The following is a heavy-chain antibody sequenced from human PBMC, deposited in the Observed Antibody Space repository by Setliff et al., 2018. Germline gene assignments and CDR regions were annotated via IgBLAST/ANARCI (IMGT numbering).Heavy chain of an antibody. CDR3: AIPFCAGATCPPS. J-gene: IGHJ4*02. CDR2: INPNIGDT. Sequence: GASVKVSCKTSAYTFSGYYIHWVRQAPGQGLQWMGWINPNIGDTNYAPKFQGWVTMTRDTSIKTAYLEVNGLTSDDTAVYYCAIPFCAGATCPPSWGQGTLVTVSS. D-gene: IGHD2-21*01. V-gene: IGHV1-2*04. CDR1: AYTFSGYY.